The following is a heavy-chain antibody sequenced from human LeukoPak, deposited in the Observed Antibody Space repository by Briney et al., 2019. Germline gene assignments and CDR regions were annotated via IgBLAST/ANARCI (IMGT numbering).Heavy chain of an antibody. Sequence: PSETLSLTCTVSGGSISSYYWSWLRQPAGKGLEWLGRIYTSGSTNYNPSLKSRVTMSVDTSKNQFSLKLSSVTAADTAVYYCAREDIAAAGTGAYYYYYMDVWGKGTTVTVSS. J-gene: IGHJ6*03. D-gene: IGHD6-13*01. CDR1: GGSISSYY. CDR3: AREDIAAAGTGAYYYYYMDV. V-gene: IGHV4-4*07. CDR2: IYTSGST.